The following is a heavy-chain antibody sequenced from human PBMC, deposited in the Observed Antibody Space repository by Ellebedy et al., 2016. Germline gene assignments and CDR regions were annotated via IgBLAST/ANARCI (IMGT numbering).Heavy chain of an antibody. CDR3: RQGHYFDQ. J-gene: IGHJ4*02. CDR2: ISAGGDNT. V-gene: IGHV3-23*01. Sequence: GESLKISXATSGFTFSNYFMTWIRRAPGKGLGWVATISAGGDNTFFADSVKGRFTISRDNSKNTLYLQMNNLRVEDTALYYCRQGHYFDQWGQGALVTVSS. CDR1: GFTFSNYF.